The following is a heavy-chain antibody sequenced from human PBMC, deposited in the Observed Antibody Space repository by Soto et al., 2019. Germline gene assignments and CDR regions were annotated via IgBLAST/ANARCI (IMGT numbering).Heavy chain of an antibody. CDR3: AREGQVGSYYYYYYYGMDV. J-gene: IGHJ6*02. CDR1: GDSVSSNSAA. D-gene: IGHD1-26*01. Sequence: PSQTLSLTCAISGDSVSSNSAAWNWIRQSPSRGLEWLGRTYYRSKWYNDYAVSVKSRISINPDTSKNQFSLQLNSVTPEDTAVYYCAREGQVGSYYYYYYYGMDVWGQGTTVTVSS. V-gene: IGHV6-1*01. CDR2: TYYRSKWYN.